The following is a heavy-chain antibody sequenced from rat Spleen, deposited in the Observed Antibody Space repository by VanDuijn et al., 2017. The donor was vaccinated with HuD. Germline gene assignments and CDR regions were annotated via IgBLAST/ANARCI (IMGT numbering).Heavy chain of an antibody. V-gene: IGHV5-27*01. CDR2: ISTAGSNT. Sequence: EVQLVESGGGLVQPGGSLKLSCAASGFTFNRYYMVWVRQAPTKGLEWVAYISTAGSNTFYRDSVQGRFTISRDNDKSTLHLRMDSLRSEDTATYYCTTCDYYDNRFDYWGQGVMVTVSS. J-gene: IGHJ2*01. CDR1: GFTFNRYY. CDR3: TTCDYYDNRFDY. D-gene: IGHD1-6*01.